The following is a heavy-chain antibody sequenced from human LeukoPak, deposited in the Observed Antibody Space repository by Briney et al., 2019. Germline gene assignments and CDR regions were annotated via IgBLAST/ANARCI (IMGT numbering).Heavy chain of an antibody. D-gene: IGHD2-2*01. CDR1: GYTLTELS. CDR2: FDPEDGET. J-gene: IGHJ4*02. Sequence: ASVKVSCKVSGYTLTELSMHWVRQAPGKGLEWMGGFDPEDGETIYAQKFQGRVTMTEDTSTDTAYMELSSLRSEDTAVYYCATGNFKVVPATHDYWGQGTLVTVSS. CDR3: ATGNFKVVPATHDY. V-gene: IGHV1-24*01.